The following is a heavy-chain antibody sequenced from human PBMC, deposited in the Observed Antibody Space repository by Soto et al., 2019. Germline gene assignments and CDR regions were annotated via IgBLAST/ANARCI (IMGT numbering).Heavy chain of an antibody. CDR3: ARSREPGVHYGLDV. CDR2: ISYSSNYI. CDR1: GFTFNSYS. V-gene: IGHV3-21*01. Sequence: GGSLRLSCAASGFTFNSYSMNWVRQAPGRGLEWVSSISYSSNYIYYADSVKGRFTISRDNAKNSLLLQMNSLRAEDTAIYYCARSREPGVHYGLDVWGPGTTVTVSS. J-gene: IGHJ6*02. D-gene: IGHD1-26*01.